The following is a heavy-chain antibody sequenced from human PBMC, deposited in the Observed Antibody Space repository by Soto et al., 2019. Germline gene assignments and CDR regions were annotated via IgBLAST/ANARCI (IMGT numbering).Heavy chain of an antibody. CDR2: IYYSGST. D-gene: IGHD3-9*01. CDR1: GGSISSYY. CDR3: ARTYYDMLPGYYQYKCFDP. J-gene: IGHJ5*02. V-gene: IGHV4-59*01. Sequence: PSETLSLTCTVSGGSISSYYWSWIRQPPGKGLEWIGYIYYSGSTNYNPSLKSRVTISVDTSKNQFSLKLSSVTAADTAVYYCARTYYDMLPGYYQYKCFDPWGQGTLVTVSA.